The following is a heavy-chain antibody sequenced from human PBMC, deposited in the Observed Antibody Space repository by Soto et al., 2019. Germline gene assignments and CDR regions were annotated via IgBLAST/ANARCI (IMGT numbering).Heavy chain of an antibody. CDR1: GFTFSDYY. D-gene: IGHD6-13*01. CDR3: ARMYSSSWYYFDH. J-gene: IGHJ4*02. V-gene: IGHV3-11*01. Sequence: PGGSLRLSCAASGFTFSDYYMSWIRQAPGKGLERVSYISSSGYTMYYADSVKGRFTISRDNAETSLYLLMNGLRAEDTAVYYYARMYSSSWYYFDHWGQGALVTVSS. CDR2: ISSSGYTM.